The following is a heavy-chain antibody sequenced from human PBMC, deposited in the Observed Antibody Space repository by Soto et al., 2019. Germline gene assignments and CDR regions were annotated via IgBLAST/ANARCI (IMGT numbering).Heavy chain of an antibody. D-gene: IGHD2-2*01. V-gene: IGHV4-34*01. CDR1: GGSFSGYY. CDR2: INHSGST. J-gene: IGHJ4*02. Sequence: KPSETLSLTCAVYGGSFSGYYWSWIRQPPGKGLEWIGEINHSGSTNYNPSLKSRVTISVDTSKNQFSLKLSSVTAADTAVYYCARDPPFGGSTSAFDYWGQGTLVTVSS. CDR3: ARDPPFGGSTSAFDY.